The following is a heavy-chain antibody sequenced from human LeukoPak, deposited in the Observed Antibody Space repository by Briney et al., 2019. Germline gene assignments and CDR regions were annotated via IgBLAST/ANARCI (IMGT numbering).Heavy chain of an antibody. J-gene: IGHJ4*02. CDR3: ASGYYDFWSGYHYYFDY. D-gene: IGHD3-3*01. CDR1: GFTFSSYS. V-gene: IGHV3-21*01. CDR2: ISSSSSYI. Sequence: GGSLRLSCAASGFTFSSYSMNWVRQAPGKGLEWVSSISSSSSYIYYADSVKGRFTISRDNAKNSLYLQMNSLRAEDTAVYYCASGYYDFWSGYHYYFDYWGQGTLVTVSS.